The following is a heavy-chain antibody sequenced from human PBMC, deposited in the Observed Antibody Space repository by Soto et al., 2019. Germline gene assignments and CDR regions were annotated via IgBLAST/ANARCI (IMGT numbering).Heavy chain of an antibody. CDR1: GVNFNLLA. V-gene: IGHV3-23*01. J-gene: IGHJ4*02. CDR2: MKATDGTK. Sequence: EVQLLDSGGGLVQPGGSLRLSCAASGVNFNLLALPWVRQAPGKGLEWVSTMKATDGTKYYADSVKGRFTISRDSSTNTMYLQMNSLRFEDTALYYCAKPYGPLAFDYWGQGTLVTVSS. D-gene: IGHD3-10*01. CDR3: AKPYGPLAFDY.